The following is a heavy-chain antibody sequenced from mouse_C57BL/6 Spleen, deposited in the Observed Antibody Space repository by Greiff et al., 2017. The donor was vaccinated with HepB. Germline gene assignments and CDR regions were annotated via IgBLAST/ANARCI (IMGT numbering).Heavy chain of an antibody. CDR3: ARLGASGAY. J-gene: IGHJ3*01. Sequence: EVMLVESGGGLVQPGGSLKLSCAASGFTFSDYYMYWVRQTPEKRLEWVAYISNGGGSTYYPDTVKGRFTISRDNAKNTLYLQMSRLKSEDTAMYYCARLGASGAYWGQGTLVTVSA. CDR1: GFTFSDYY. CDR2: ISNGGGST. D-gene: IGHD3-3*01. V-gene: IGHV5-12*01.